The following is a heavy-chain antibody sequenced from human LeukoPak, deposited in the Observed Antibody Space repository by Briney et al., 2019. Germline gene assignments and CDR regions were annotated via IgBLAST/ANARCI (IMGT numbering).Heavy chain of an antibody. CDR2: ISSSSSYI. CDR3: ARDGGSGWGTVDY. V-gene: IGHV3-21*01. J-gene: IGHJ4*02. D-gene: IGHD6-19*01. Sequence: PGGSLRLSCAASGFTFSSYSMNWVRQAPGKGLEWVSSISSSSSYIYYADSVKGRFTISRDNAKNSLYLQMNSLRAEDTAVYYCARDGGSGWGTVDYWGQGTLVTVSS. CDR1: GFTFSSYS.